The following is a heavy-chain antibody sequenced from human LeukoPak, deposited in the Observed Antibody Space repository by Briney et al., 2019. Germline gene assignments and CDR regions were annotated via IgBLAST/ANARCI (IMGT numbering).Heavy chain of an antibody. J-gene: IGHJ4*02. CDR3: ASTGYYSYFDY. Sequence: GGSLRLSCAASGFTFDDYGMSWVRQAPGKGLEWVSVIYGAGSTNYADSVKGRFTISRDNSKNTLSLQMNSLRAEDTAVYYCASTGYYSYFDYWGQGALVTVSS. V-gene: IGHV3-53*01. CDR1: GFTFDDYG. D-gene: IGHD3-9*01. CDR2: IYGAGST.